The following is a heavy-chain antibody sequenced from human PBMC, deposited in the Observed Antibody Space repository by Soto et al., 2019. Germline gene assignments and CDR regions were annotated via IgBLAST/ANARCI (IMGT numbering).Heavy chain of an antibody. CDR2: TYYSGST. J-gene: IGHJ5*02. V-gene: IGHV4-39*01. Sequence: SETLSLTCTVSGGSISSGGYYWSWIRQHPGKGLEWIGSTYYSGSTYYNPSLKSRVTISVDTSKNQFSLKLSSVTAADTAVYYCARQLVLDNWFAPWGQGTLVTVSS. CDR1: GGSISSGGYY. CDR3: ARQLVLDNWFAP.